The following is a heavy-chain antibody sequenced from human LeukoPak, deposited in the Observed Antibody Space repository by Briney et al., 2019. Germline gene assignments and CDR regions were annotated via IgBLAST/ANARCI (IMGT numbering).Heavy chain of an antibody. V-gene: IGHV4-59*01. D-gene: IGHD6-13*01. CDR1: GGSISGYY. CDR3: ARGQPGTADY. CDR2: ISYSGST. Sequence: SETLSLTCTVSGGSISGYYWSWIRQPPGKGLEWVGYISYSGSTNYNPSLKSRVTILVDTSKNQFSLKLSSVTAADTAVYYCARGQPGTADYWGQGTLVTVSS. J-gene: IGHJ4*02.